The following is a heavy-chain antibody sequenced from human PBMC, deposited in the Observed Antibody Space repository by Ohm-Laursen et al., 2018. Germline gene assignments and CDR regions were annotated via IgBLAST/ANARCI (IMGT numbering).Heavy chain of an antibody. Sequence: SLRLSCSAPGFTVSNNYMSWVRQAPGKGLEWVSVIYSGGGTSYADSVKGRFTISRDNSKNTLYLQMNSLRAEDTAVYYCARSIKDYGDYGWGQGTLVTVSS. CDR3: ARSIKDYGDYG. CDR1: GFTVSNNY. J-gene: IGHJ4*02. V-gene: IGHV3-53*01. CDR2: IYSGGGT. D-gene: IGHD4-17*01.